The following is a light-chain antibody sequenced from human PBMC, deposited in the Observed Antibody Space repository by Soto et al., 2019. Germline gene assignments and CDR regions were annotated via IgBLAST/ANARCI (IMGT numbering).Light chain of an antibody. Sequence: QPVLTQPPSASGTPGQRVTISCSGSSSNIGSYPVNWYQQLPGTAPKLLIFTNNQRPSGVPDRFSGSKSGTSASLAISGLQSADETDYYCATWDDRLNGPVFGGGTKLTVL. J-gene: IGLJ2*01. CDR1: SSNIGSYP. CDR2: TNN. V-gene: IGLV1-44*01. CDR3: ATWDDRLNGPV.